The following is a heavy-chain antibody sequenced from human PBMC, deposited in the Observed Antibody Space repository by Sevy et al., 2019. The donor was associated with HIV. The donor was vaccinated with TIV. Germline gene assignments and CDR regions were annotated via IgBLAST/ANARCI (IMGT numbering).Heavy chain of an antibody. Sequence: SETLSLTCAVSGYSISSGYYWGWIRQPPGKGLEWIGSIYHSRSTYYNPSLKSRVTISVDTSKNQFSLKLSSVTAADTAVYYCAREIYCSGGSCYSSNFDYRGQGTLVTDSS. CDR3: AREIYCSGGSCYSSNFDY. D-gene: IGHD2-15*01. CDR1: GYSISSGYY. CDR2: IYHSRST. J-gene: IGHJ4*02. V-gene: IGHV4-38-2*02.